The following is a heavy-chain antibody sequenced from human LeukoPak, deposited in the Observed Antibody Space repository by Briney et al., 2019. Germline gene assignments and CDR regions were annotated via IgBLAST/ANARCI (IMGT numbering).Heavy chain of an antibody. CDR1: GFTFSSCA. CDR3: ARGYGMDV. Sequence: GGSLRVSCAASGFTFSSCAMSWARQAPGKGLEWVSGLSGSGGSTYYADSVRGRFTISRDNSKNTLYLQMNSLRAEDTAVYYCARGYGMDVWGQGTTVTVSS. CDR2: LSGSGGST. V-gene: IGHV3-23*01. J-gene: IGHJ6*02.